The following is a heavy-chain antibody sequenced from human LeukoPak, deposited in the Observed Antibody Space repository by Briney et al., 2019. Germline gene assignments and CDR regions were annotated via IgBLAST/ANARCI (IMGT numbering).Heavy chain of an antibody. D-gene: IGHD3-10*02. V-gene: IGHV3-23*03. CDR2: IYSCGCT. CDR3: VELGITMIGGV. Sequence: GGTLRLSCAASGFTFSSYGMSWVRQAPGKGLEWVSVIYSCGCTYYADSVKGGLTLYRDNAKNSLSLQTNHLRAEDSGVFLFVELGITMIGGVWGKGTTVTISS. J-gene: IGHJ6*04. CDR1: GFTFSSYG.